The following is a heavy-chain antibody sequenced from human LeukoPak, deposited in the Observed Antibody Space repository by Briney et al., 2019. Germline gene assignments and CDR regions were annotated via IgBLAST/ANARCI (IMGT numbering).Heavy chain of an antibody. D-gene: IGHD6-6*01. V-gene: IGHV4-39*01. CDR3: ARLAVAARCFDY. CDR1: GGSISSSSYY. Sequence: PSETLSLPCTVSGGSISSSSYYWGWIRQPPGKGLEWIGSIYYSGSTYYNPSLKSRVTISVDTSKNQFSLKLSSVTAADTAVYYCARLAVAARCFDYWGQGTLVTVSS. J-gene: IGHJ4*02. CDR2: IYYSGST.